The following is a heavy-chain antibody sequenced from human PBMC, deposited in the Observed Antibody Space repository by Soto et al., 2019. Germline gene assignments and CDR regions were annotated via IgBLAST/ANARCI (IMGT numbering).Heavy chain of an antibody. D-gene: IGHD5-18*01. V-gene: IGHV1-2*04. CDR1: GYTFTGYY. CDR2: INPNSGGT. CDR3: ARDEGGYSYGYYYYYYGMDV. Sequence: ASVKVSCKASGYTFTGYYMHWVRQAPGQGLEWMGWINPNSGGTNYAQKFQGWVTMTRDTSISTAYMELSRLRSDDTAVYYCARDEGGYSYGYYYYYYGMDVWGQGTTVTVSS. J-gene: IGHJ6*02.